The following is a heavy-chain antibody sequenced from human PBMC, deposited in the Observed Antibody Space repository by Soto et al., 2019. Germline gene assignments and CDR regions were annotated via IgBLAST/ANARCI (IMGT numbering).Heavy chain of an antibody. V-gene: IGHV3-23*01. J-gene: IGHJ4*02. CDR3: AKDMNHGPQGAPDY. D-gene: IGHD3-16*01. CDR1: GFTLSYYA. Sequence: GGSLRLSCAASGFTLSYYAMSWVRQAPGKGLEWVSTISGSSSSTYYADSVKGRFTISRDNSKNTLYLQMNSLRAEDTAVYYCAKDMNHGPQGAPDYWGQGTLVTVSS. CDR2: ISGSSSST.